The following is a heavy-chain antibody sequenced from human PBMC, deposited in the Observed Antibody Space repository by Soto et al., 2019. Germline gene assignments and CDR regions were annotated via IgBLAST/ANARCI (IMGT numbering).Heavy chain of an antibody. V-gene: IGHV3-23*01. J-gene: IGHJ4*02. CDR1: VFTFSSDA. CDR2: ISGSGCST. Sequence: GALRLSCAASVFTFSSDAMSWVRQAPGKGLEWVSAISGSGCSTYYADAVNGRFTISRDNSKNTLYLQMNSLRAEDTAVYYCAKGLPDCSGGSCYSGTLGYFDYWGQGTPVTVSS. D-gene: IGHD2-15*01. CDR3: AKGLPDCSGGSCYSGTLGYFDY.